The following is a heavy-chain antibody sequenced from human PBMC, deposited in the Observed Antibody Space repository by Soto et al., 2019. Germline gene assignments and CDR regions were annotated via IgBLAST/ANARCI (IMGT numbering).Heavy chain of an antibody. CDR2: IDPADSSA. D-gene: IGHD1-7*01. V-gene: IGHV5-10-1*01. Sequence: PGESLQISCSVSGDSFISYWITCVRQVPGKGLEWMGRIDPADSSANYSPSFRGHVTFSVDKSISTVYLDWGSLKPSDTAIYYCARQRNWNLGHWGTGTLVTVSS. J-gene: IGHJ4*02. CDR3: ARQRNWNLGH. CDR1: GDSFISYW.